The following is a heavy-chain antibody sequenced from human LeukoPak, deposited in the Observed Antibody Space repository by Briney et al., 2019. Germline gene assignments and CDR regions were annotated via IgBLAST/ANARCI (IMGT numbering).Heavy chain of an antibody. Sequence: GGSLRLSCAASGFTFSSYAMSWVRQAPGKGLEWVSTISDTGGSTYYAGSVRGRFTISRDNSRNTLYLQMNSLRADDTAVYYCAKDGRYYDFWSGYYSDYWGQGTLVTVSS. CDR1: GFTFSSYA. CDR2: ISDTGGST. D-gene: IGHD3-3*01. CDR3: AKDGRYYDFWSGYYSDY. J-gene: IGHJ4*02. V-gene: IGHV3-23*01.